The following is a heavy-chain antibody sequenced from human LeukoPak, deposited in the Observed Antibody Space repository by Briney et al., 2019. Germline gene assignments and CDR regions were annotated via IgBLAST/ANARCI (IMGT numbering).Heavy chain of an antibody. CDR2: ISSSGSTI. CDR3: ARQRWRQWLVYAFDI. D-gene: IGHD6-19*01. CDR1: GFTFSSYE. V-gene: IGHV3-48*03. J-gene: IGHJ3*02. Sequence: QPGGSLRLSCAASGFTFSSYEMNWVRQAPGKGLEWVSYISSSGSTIYYADSVKGRFTISRDNAKNSLYLQMNSLRAEDTAVYYCARQRWRQWLVYAFDIWGQGTMVTVSS.